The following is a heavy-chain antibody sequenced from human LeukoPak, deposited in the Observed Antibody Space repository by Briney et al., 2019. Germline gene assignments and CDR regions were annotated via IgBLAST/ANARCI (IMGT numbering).Heavy chain of an antibody. CDR2: IYDSGST. J-gene: IGHJ4*02. D-gene: IGHD1-1*01. Sequence: PSQTLSLTCAVSVGSVSSGCYSWSWIRQPPGKDLEWIGYIYDSGSTYYNSSLKSRVTISVDRSKNQFSLKLSSVTAADTAVYYCARRNGPFDYWGQGTLVTVSS. V-gene: IGHV4-30-2*01. CDR3: ARRNGPFDY. CDR1: VGSVSSGCYS.